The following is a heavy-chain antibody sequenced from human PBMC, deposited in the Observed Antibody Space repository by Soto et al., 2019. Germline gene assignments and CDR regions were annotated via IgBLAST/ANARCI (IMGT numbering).Heavy chain of an antibody. CDR3: ARDIESVTAKHFFYYYAMDV. CDR2: VSANNGHT. D-gene: IGHD2-8*01. Sequence: ASVKVSCKASGFTFSNYGLNWVRQAPGQGLEWMGWVSANNGHTNYAQNLQGRVSMTTDTSTSTAYMELRGLRFDDTAVCYCARDIESVTAKHFFYYYAMDVWGQGTTVTVS. CDR1: GFTFSNYG. V-gene: IGHV1-18*01. J-gene: IGHJ6*02.